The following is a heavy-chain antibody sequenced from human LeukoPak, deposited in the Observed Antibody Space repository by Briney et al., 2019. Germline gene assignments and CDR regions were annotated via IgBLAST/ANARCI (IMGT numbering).Heavy chain of an antibody. V-gene: IGHV1-2*02. CDR1: GYTFTGYY. CDR2: INPNSGGT. CDR3: ARDRVVVPAAKRGWFDP. J-gene: IGHJ5*02. Sequence: GASVKVSCKASGYTFTGYYMHWVRQAPGQGLEWMGWINPNSGGTNYAQKFQGRVTMTRDTSISKAYMELSRLRSDDTAVYYCARDRVVVPAAKRGWFDPWGQGTLVTVSS. D-gene: IGHD2-2*01.